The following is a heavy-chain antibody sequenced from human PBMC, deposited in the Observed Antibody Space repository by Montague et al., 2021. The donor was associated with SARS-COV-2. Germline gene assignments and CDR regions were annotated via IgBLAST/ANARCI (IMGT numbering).Heavy chain of an antibody. CDR2: IYHSGNTYT. J-gene: IGHJ5*02. CDR3: AREYFDSSGLVWIDP. D-gene: IGHD3-22*01. V-gene: IGHV4-61*08. Sequence: SETLSLTCTVSGDSVSSGAYYWSWIRQPPGKGLERIAYIYHSGNTYTKYNPSLESRVGISVDTSKNQFSLKLTSGSAADTAVYYCAREYFDSSGLVWIDPWGQGTLVIVSS. CDR1: GDSVSSGAYY.